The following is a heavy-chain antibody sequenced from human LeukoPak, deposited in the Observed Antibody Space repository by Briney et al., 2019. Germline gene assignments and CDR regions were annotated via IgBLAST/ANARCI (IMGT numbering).Heavy chain of an antibody. CDR3: ARGTYGSGSRVYYYYYMDV. CDR2: IYTTGST. CDR1: GGSISGSY. J-gene: IGHJ6*03. Sequence: PSETLSLTCTVSGGSISGSYWSWIRQPAGKGLEWIGRIYTTGSTNYNPSLKSRVTISVDKPKNQFSLKMSSVTAADTAVYYCARGTYGSGSRVYYYYYMDVWGKGTTVTVSS. V-gene: IGHV4-4*07. D-gene: IGHD3-10*01.